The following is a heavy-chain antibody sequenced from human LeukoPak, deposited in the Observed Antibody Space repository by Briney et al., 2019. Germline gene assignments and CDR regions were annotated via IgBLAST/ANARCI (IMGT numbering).Heavy chain of an antibody. J-gene: IGHJ3*02. Sequence: SETLSLTCTVSGGSISSYYWSWIRQPPGKGLEWIGYIYTSGSTSYNPSLKSRVTISVDTSKNQFSLKLSSVTAADTAVYYCARQITDAFDIWGQGTMVTVSS. V-gene: IGHV4-4*09. CDR1: GGSISSYY. CDR2: IYTSGST. CDR3: ARQITDAFDI.